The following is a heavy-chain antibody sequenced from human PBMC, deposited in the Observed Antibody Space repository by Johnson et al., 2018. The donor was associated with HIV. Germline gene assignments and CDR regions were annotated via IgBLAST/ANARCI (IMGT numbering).Heavy chain of an antibody. D-gene: IGHD6-13*01. CDR1: GFTFSSYA. CDR2: ISYDGSNK. J-gene: IGHJ3*02. CDR3: ARGGSSSWYGSKYYAFDI. V-gene: IGHV3-30*04. Sequence: QVQLVESGGGLVQPGGSLRLSCAASGFTFSSYAMHWVRQAPGKGLEWVAVISYDGSNKFYADSGKGRFTISRDNSKNKLYLQMHSLRAEDTAVYYCARGGSSSWYGSKYYAFDIWGQGTMVTVSS.